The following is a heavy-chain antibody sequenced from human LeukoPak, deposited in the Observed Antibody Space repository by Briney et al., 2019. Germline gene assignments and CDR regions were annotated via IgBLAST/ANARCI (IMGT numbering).Heavy chain of an antibody. CDR2: INWNGGST. CDR3: ARDSKIAAAGDHNNWFDP. Sequence: PGGSLRLSCAASGFTFDDYGMSWVRQAPGKGLEWVSGINWNGGSTGYADSAKGRFTISRDNAKNSLYLQMNSLRAEDTALYHCARDSKIAAAGDHNNWFDPWGQGTLVTVSS. V-gene: IGHV3-20*01. J-gene: IGHJ5*02. CDR1: GFTFDDYG. D-gene: IGHD6-13*01.